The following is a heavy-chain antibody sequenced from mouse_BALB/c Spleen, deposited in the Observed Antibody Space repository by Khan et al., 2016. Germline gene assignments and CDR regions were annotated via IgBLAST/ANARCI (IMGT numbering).Heavy chain of an antibody. CDR3: ALLRAPY. CDR2: IGYSGST. Sequence: VQLKESGPGLVKPSQSLSLTCTVTGYSITSDYAWNWIRQFPGNKLEWMGYIGYSGSTSYNPSLRSRISITRDSSKNQFFLQLNSVTTEDTATYYCALLRAPYWGQVTRVTVSA. CDR1: GYSITSDYA. J-gene: IGHJ3*01. D-gene: IGHD1-1*01. V-gene: IGHV3-2*02.